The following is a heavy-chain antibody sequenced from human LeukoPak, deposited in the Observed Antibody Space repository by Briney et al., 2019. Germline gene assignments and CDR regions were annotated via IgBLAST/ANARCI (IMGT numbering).Heavy chain of an antibody. Sequence: SVKVSCKASGGTFSSYAISWVRQAPGQGLEWMGGIIPIFGTANYAQKFQGRVTITADESTGTAYMQLSSMRSEDTAVYYCARYNILTASDYWGQGILVTVSS. CDR2: IIPIFGTA. D-gene: IGHD3-9*01. CDR1: GGTFSSYA. CDR3: ARYNILTASDY. V-gene: IGHV1-69*13. J-gene: IGHJ4*02.